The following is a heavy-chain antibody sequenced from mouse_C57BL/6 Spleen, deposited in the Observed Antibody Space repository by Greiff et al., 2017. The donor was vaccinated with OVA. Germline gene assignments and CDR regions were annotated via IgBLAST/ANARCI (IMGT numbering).Heavy chain of an antibody. V-gene: IGHV1-15*01. Sequence: QVQLKQSGAELVRPGASVTLSCKASGYTFTDYEMHWVKQTPVHGLEWIGAIDPETGGTAYNQKFKGKAILTADKSSSTAYMELRSLTSEDSAVYYCTRVSNYDYFDYWGQGTTLTVSS. D-gene: IGHD2-5*01. J-gene: IGHJ2*01. CDR3: TRVSNYDYFDY. CDR1: GYTFTDYE. CDR2: IDPETGGT.